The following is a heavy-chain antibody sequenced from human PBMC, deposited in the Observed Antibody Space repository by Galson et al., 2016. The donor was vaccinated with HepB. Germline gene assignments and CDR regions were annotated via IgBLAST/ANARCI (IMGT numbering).Heavy chain of an antibody. CDR1: GFTFSTYA. CDR3: GKVGRAYYDIVNGVDWYFDL. CDR2: VSGSASGT. Sequence: SLRLSCAASGFTFSTYAMSWVRQAPGKGLEWVSGVSGSASGTYYADSVKGRFTISRDNSKNMLFLQVNSLRAEETAVYYCGKVGRAYYDIVNGVDWYFDLWGSGPLVTVSS. J-gene: IGHJ2*01. V-gene: IGHV3-23*01. D-gene: IGHD3-9*01.